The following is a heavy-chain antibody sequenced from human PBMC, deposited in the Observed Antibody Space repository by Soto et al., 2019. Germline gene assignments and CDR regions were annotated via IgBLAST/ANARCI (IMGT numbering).Heavy chain of an antibody. CDR2: ISGSGGST. J-gene: IGHJ4*02. CDR1: GFTFSSYA. V-gene: IGHV3-23*01. Sequence: LRLSCAASGFTFSSYAMSWVRQAPGKGLEWVSAISGSGGSTYYADSVKGRFTISRDNSKNTLYLQMNSLRAEDTAVYYCASISGSGYPYFDYWGQGTLVTVSS. CDR3: ASISGSGYPYFDY. D-gene: IGHD3-22*01.